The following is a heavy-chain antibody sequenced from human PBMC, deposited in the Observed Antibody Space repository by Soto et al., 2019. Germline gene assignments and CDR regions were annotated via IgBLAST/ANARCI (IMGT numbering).Heavy chain of an antibody. J-gene: IGHJ4*02. D-gene: IGHD6-13*01. CDR1: GYTFTSYD. Sequence: ASVKVSCKASGYTFTSYDIHWVRQAPGQRLEWMGWINVGNGNTRYSQKFQGRVTITRDTSASTAYMELSSLRSEDTAVYYCASFGLSSSHHFDYWGQGTLVTVSS. CDR3: ASFGLSSSHHFDY. CDR2: INVGNGNT. V-gene: IGHV1-3*01.